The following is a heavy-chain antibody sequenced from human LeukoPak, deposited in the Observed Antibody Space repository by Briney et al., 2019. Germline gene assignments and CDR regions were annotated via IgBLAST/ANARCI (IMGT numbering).Heavy chain of an antibody. Sequence: GGSLRLSCAASGFTFSGYWMSWVRQTPEKGLEWVANIKQDGSEIYYADSVKGRFTISRDNAENSLYLQMSSLRAEDTAVYYCATDRGWRTSGYYLYYFEYWGQGTLVTYSS. CDR3: ATDRGWRTSGYYLYYFEY. V-gene: IGHV3-7*01. J-gene: IGHJ4*02. CDR1: GFTFSGYW. CDR2: IKQDGSEI. D-gene: IGHD3-3*01.